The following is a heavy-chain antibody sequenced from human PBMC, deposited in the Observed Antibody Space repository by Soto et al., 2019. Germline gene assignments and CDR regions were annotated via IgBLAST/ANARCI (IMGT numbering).Heavy chain of an antibody. D-gene: IGHD5-12*01. CDR3: ASSLGGDDGYIMYYFDY. CDR1: GFTFSSYG. Sequence: GGSLRLSCAASGFTFSSYGMHWVRQAPGKGLEWVAVIWYDGSNKYYADSVKGRFTISRDNSKNTLYLQMNSLRAEDTAVYYCASSLGGDDGYIMYYFDYWGQGTLVTVSS. CDR2: IWYDGSNK. V-gene: IGHV3-33*01. J-gene: IGHJ4*02.